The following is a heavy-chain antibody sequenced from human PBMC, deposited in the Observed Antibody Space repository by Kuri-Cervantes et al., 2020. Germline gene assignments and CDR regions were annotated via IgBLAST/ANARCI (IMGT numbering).Heavy chain of an antibody. V-gene: IGHV4-59*01. CDR3: ARGGYDYVWGSYHTGYYYYYMDV. D-gene: IGHD3-16*01. Sequence: SETLSLTCTVSGGSISSYYWSWIRQPPGKGLEWIGYIYYSGSTNYNPSLKSRVTISVDTPKNQFSLKLSSVTAADTAVYYCARGGYDYVWGSYHTGYYYYYMDVWGKGTTVTVSS. CDR2: IYYSGST. CDR1: GGSISSYY. J-gene: IGHJ6*03.